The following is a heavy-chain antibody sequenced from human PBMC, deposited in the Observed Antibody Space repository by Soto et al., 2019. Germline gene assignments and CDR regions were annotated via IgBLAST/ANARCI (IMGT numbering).Heavy chain of an antibody. V-gene: IGHV3-48*02. CDR2: ISSSSSTI. Sequence: LSLTCAASGFTFSSYSMNWVRQAPGKGLEWVSYISSSSSTIYYADSVKGRFTISRDNAKNSLYLQMNSLRDEDTAVYYCARDLRLRNGSGSYRKFDYWGQGTLVTVSS. D-gene: IGHD3-10*01. CDR1: GFTFSSYS. J-gene: IGHJ4*02. CDR3: ARDLRLRNGSGSYRKFDY.